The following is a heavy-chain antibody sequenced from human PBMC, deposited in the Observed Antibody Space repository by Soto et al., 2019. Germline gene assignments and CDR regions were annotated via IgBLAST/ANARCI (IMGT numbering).Heavy chain of an antibody. D-gene: IGHD5-12*01. CDR3: ARGFDSGYDSKDFDY. CDR1: GFTFSSYG. CDR2: IWYDGSNK. V-gene: IGHV3-33*01. J-gene: IGHJ4*02. Sequence: QVQLVESGGGVVQPGRSLRLSCAASGFTFSSYGMHWVRQAPGKGLEWVAVIWYDGSNKYYADSVKGRFTISRDNSKKTLYLQMNSLRAEDTAVYYCARGFDSGYDSKDFDYWGQGTLVTVSS.